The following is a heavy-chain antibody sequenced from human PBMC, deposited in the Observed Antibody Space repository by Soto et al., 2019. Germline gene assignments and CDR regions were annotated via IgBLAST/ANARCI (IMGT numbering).Heavy chain of an antibody. V-gene: IGHV3-23*01. CDR3: AKGVLSFHYGMEV. CDR2: ISSTAGRTS. J-gene: IGHJ6*02. Sequence: EVQLLQSGGGVVPPGGSLRLACATSGFTFNTYPMTWVRQAPGKGLEWVSSISSTAGRTSSYADSVKGRFAISRDFSDNTVYLKKNNLRVDDTAVYFCAKGVLSFHYGMEVWGQGTTVTVSS. D-gene: IGHD3-10*01. CDR1: GFTFNTYP.